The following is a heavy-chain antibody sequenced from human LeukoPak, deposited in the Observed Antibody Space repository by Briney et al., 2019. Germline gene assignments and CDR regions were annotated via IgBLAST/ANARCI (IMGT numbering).Heavy chain of an antibody. Sequence: GRSLRLSCAASGFTFDDYAMRWVRQAPGKGLEWVSGISWNSGTIGYADSVKGRFTISRDNAKNSLYLQMNSLRAEDTALYYCALRGSSRAFDYWGQGTLVTVSS. J-gene: IGHJ4*02. CDR3: ALRGSSRAFDY. CDR1: GFTFDDYA. V-gene: IGHV3-9*01. D-gene: IGHD6-13*01. CDR2: ISWNSGTI.